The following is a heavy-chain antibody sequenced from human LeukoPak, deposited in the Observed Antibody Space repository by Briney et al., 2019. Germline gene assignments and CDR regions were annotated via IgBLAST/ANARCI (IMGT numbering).Heavy chain of an antibody. CDR3: ARTNQISETAFDI. CDR2: ILSSGST. J-gene: IGHJ3*02. CDR1: RGSINNYY. D-gene: IGHD1-14*01. V-gene: IGHV4-59*01. Sequence: PETLSLTCTVSRGSINNYYWSWIRQPPGKGLEWIGYILSSGSTNYNPSVKSRVTISVDTSKNQFSLKLSSVTAADTAVYYCARTNQISETAFDIWGQGTMVIVSS.